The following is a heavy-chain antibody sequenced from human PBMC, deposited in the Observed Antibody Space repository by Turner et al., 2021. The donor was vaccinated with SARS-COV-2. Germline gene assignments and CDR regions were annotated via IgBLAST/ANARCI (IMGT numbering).Heavy chain of an antibody. CDR2: ISYDGNNK. V-gene: IGHV3-30*04. Sequence: VQLVESGGGLVQPGGSLRLSCAASGFTFSSYAMHWVRQAPGKGLEWVAIISYDGNNKYYADSVKGRFTISRDNSKNTLYLQMNSLRAEDTAVYYCARGLRGGYYYGMDVWGQGTTVTVSS. CDR1: GFTFSSYA. CDR3: ARGLRGGYYYGMDV. D-gene: IGHD3-16*01. J-gene: IGHJ6*02.